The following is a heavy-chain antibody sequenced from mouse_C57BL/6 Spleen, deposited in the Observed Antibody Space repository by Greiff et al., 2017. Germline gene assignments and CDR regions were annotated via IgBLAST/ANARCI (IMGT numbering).Heavy chain of an antibody. Sequence: EVQRVESRPGLVKPSQSLSLTCSVTGYSITSGYYWNWIRQFPGNKLEWMGYISYDGSNNYNPSLKNRISITRDTSKNQFFLKLNSVTTEDTATYYCARKNDGYSHYYAMDYWGQGTSVTVSS. CDR3: ARKNDGYSHYYAMDY. CDR2: ISYDGSN. J-gene: IGHJ4*01. CDR1: GYSITSGYY. V-gene: IGHV3-6*01. D-gene: IGHD2-3*01.